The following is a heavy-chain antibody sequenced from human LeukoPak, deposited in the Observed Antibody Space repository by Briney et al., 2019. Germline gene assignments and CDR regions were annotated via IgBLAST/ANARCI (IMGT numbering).Heavy chain of an antibody. CDR3: ARSSVVVAANGAFDI. CDR1: GLSITSTYY. D-gene: IGHD2-15*01. J-gene: IGHJ3*02. Sequence: SETLSLTCAVSGLSITSTYYWGWIRQPPAKRLEWIGSFYHSGSTYYNPSLKSRVTISVDTSKNQFSLKLSSVTAADTAVYYCARSSVVVAANGAFDIWGQGTMVTVSS. V-gene: IGHV4-38-2*01. CDR2: FYHSGST.